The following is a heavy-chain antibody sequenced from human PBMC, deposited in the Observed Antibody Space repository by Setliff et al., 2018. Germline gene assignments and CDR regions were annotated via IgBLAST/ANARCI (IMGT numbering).Heavy chain of an antibody. CDR3: ARAISGWYSAHYYYMDV. CDR2: IYTSGST. J-gene: IGHJ6*03. D-gene: IGHD6-19*01. V-gene: IGHV4-61*09. CDR1: GGSISSGSDY. Sequence: SETLSLTCGVSGGSISSGSDYWTWIRQPAGKGLEWIGHIYTSGSTSYNPSLKSRVTISVDTSKAQFSLKLSSVTAADSAVYYCARAISGWYSAHYYYMDVWGKGTTVTVSS.